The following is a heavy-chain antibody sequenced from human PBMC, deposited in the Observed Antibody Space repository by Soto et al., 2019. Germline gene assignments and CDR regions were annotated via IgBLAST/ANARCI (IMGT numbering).Heavy chain of an antibody. CDR1: GGTFSSYA. Sequence: SVKVSCKASGGTFSSYAISWVRQAPGQGLEWMGGIIPIFGTANYAQKFQGRVTITADESTSTAYMELSSLRSEDTAVYYCARERYYDILTGPYYGMDVWGQGTTVTVSS. D-gene: IGHD3-9*01. V-gene: IGHV1-69*13. CDR3: ARERYYDILTGPYYGMDV. J-gene: IGHJ6*02. CDR2: IIPIFGTA.